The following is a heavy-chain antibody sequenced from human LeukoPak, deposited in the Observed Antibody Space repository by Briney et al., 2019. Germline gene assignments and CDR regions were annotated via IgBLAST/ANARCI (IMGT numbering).Heavy chain of an antibody. CDR3: ARGYSSSPHYYYYGMDV. V-gene: IGHV1-18*01. J-gene: IGHJ6*02. CDR1: GYTFTSYG. CDR2: ISAYNGNT. Sequence: ASVKVSCKASGYTFTSYGISWVRQAPGQGLEWMGWISAYNGNTNYAQKLQGRVTMTTDTSTSTAYMELRSLRSDDTAVYYCARGYSSSPHYYYYGMDVWGQGTTVTVSS. D-gene: IGHD6-6*01.